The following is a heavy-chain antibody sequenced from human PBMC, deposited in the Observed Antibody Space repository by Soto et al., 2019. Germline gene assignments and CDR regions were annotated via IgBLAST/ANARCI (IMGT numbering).Heavy chain of an antibody. CDR3: ARTYDSNGYANEFDS. CDR2: IYDNWIT. Sequence: QVVLQESGLGLVKPSETLSLTCSVSGRSITSYYWSWVRQPPGKGLEWIGYIYDNWITSQNPSLKSRVTMSADTSQNQFSLKLTSVTGADTAVYYCARTYDSNGYANEFDSWGQGILVTVTS. D-gene: IGHD3-22*01. V-gene: IGHV4-59*12. J-gene: IGHJ4*02. CDR1: GRSITSYY.